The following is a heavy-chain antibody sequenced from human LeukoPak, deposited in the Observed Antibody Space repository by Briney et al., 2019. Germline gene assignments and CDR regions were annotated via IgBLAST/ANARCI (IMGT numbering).Heavy chain of an antibody. CDR1: GFTXSXYS. J-gene: IGHJ4*02. V-gene: IGHV3-48*02. CDR3: VRDPDALDY. Sequence: GGSLRLSCAASGFTXSXYSMXWVXXXPGKXLEWVSYITRSSSTIHYRDSVKGRFTISRDNAKNSLYLQMNSLRDEDTAVYYCVRDPDALDYWGQGTLVTVSS. CDR2: ITRSSSTI.